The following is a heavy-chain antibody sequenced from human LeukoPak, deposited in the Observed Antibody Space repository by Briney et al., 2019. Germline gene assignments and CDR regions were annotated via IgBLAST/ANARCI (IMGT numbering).Heavy chain of an antibody. CDR1: GFTVSSDY. V-gene: IGHV3-53*01. D-gene: IGHD1-26*01. CDR2: IYSGGST. J-gene: IGHJ4*02. Sequence: GGSLRLSCVASGFTVSSDYMSWVRQAPGKGLEWVSAIYSGGSTYYADSVKGRFTISRDNSKNTLYLQMNSLRAEDTAVYYCAKDDRDVRWELPRVGFDYWGQGTLVTVSS. CDR3: AKDDRDVRWELPRVGFDY.